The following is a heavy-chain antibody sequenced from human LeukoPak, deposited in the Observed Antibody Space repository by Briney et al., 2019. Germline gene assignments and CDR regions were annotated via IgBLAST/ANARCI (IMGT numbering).Heavy chain of an antibody. V-gene: IGHV3-33*08. CDR3: ALTDGYGGGNDY. D-gene: IGHD5-24*01. CDR1: GFTFSSYG. CDR2: IWYDGSNK. Sequence: GGSLRLSCAASGFTFSSYGMHWVRQAPGKGLEWVAVIWYDGSNKYYADSVKGRFTISRDNSKSTLYLQMNSLRAEDTAVYYCALTDGYGGGNDYWGQGTLVTVSS. J-gene: IGHJ4*02.